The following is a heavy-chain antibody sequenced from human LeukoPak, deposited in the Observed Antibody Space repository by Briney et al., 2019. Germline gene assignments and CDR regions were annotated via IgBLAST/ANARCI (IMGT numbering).Heavy chain of an antibody. CDR1: GYTFTSYA. J-gene: IGHJ2*01. CDR2: INAGNGNT. V-gene: IGHV1-3*01. D-gene: IGHD7-27*01. Sequence: GASVKVSCKASGYTFTSYAMHWVRQAPGQRLEWMGWINAGNGNTKYSQKFQGRVTITRDTSASTAYMELSSLRSEDTAVYYCARGSGAYWYFDLWGRGTLVAVSS. CDR3: ARGSGAYWYFDL.